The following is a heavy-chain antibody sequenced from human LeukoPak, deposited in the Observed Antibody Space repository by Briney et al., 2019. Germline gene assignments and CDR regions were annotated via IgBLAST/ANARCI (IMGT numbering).Heavy chain of an antibody. CDR2: ISGSGGST. Sequence: GGSLRLSCAASGFTFSSYAMSWVRPAPGKGLEWVSAISGSGGSTYYADSVKGRFTISRDNSKNTLHLQMNSLRAEDTAVYYCAKWLAVAGTNAFDIWGQGTMVTVSS. CDR3: AKWLAVAGTNAFDI. V-gene: IGHV3-23*01. CDR1: GFTFSSYA. J-gene: IGHJ3*02. D-gene: IGHD6-19*01.